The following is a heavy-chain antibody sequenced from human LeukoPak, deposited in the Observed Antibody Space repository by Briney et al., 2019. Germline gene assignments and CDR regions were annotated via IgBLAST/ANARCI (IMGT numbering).Heavy chain of an antibody. CDR2: IYYTGST. Sequence: SETLSLTCTVSGGSISSSSYYWGWIRQPPGKGLPWIGSIYYTGSTYYNPSLKSRVTISVDTSKNQFSLKLSSVTAADTAVYYCARHPSYSGDDAFDIWGQGTMVTVSS. J-gene: IGHJ3*02. D-gene: IGHD2-21*01. CDR1: GGSISSSSYY. V-gene: IGHV4-39*01. CDR3: ARHPSYSGDDAFDI.